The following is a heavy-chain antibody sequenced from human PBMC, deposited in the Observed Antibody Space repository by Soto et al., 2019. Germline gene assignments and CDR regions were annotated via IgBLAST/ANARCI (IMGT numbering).Heavy chain of an antibody. CDR1: GGSISSYY. Sequence: SETLSLTCTVSGGSISSYYWSWIRQPPGKGLEWIGYIYYSGSTNYNPSLTSRVPISVDTSKNQFSLKLSSVTAADTAVYYCARRYYDFWSGTARVGWFDPWGQGTPVTVSS. J-gene: IGHJ5*02. CDR2: IYYSGST. V-gene: IGHV4-59*08. D-gene: IGHD3-3*01. CDR3: ARRYYDFWSGTARVGWFDP.